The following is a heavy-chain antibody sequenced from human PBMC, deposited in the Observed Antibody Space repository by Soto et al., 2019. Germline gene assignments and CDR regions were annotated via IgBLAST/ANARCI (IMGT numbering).Heavy chain of an antibody. CDR3: ARGRPCGMDV. J-gene: IGHJ6*02. CDR2: IDSDGTST. V-gene: IGHV3-74*01. Sequence: GGSPRLSCAASGFTFGSYWMNWVRQAPGKGQVWVSRIDSDGTSTTYAYPVKGRFTTSRDKAKITLYLQMSSQSVEDTAVYYCARGRPCGMDVRGQGTTGTVSS. CDR1: GFTFGSYW.